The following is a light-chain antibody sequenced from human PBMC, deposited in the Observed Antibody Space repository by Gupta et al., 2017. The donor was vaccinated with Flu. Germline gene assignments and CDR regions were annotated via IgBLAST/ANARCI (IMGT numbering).Light chain of an antibody. J-gene: IGKJ1*01. CDR3: QQSYSTPWT. CDR1: QSISSY. Sequence: PSSLSAAVGDRVTITWRASQSISSYLNWYQQKPGKAPKVLIYAASSLQSGVPSRFSGSGSGTDFTLTIISLQPEDFATYYWQQSYSTPWTFGQGTKVEI. V-gene: IGKV1-39*01. CDR2: AAS.